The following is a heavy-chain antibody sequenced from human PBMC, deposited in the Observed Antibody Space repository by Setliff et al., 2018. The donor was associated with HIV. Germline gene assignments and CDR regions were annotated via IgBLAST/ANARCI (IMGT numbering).Heavy chain of an antibody. CDR3: ARDPASPYFDY. D-gene: IGHD6-6*01. Sequence: ASVKVSCKASGYTFTSYDFNWVRQATGQGLEWMGWMNPNSGNTGYAQKFQGRVTITADESTTTAYMELSSLRSEDTAVYFCARDPASPYFDYWGQGTLVTVSS. CDR2: MNPNSGNT. CDR1: GYTFTSYD. J-gene: IGHJ4*02. V-gene: IGHV1-8*03.